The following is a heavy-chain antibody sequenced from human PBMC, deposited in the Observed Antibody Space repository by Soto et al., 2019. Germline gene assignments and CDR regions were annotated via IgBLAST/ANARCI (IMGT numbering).Heavy chain of an antibody. CDR1: GYTLTELS. J-gene: IGHJ6*02. CDR2: FDPEDGET. Sequence: ASVKVSCKVSGYTLTELSMHWVRQAPGKGLEWMGGFDPEDGETIYAQKFQGRVTMTEDTSTDTAYMELSSLRSEDTAVYYCATVNQLWFGETMTTMDVWGQGTTVTVSS. V-gene: IGHV1-24*01. CDR3: ATVNQLWFGETMTTMDV. D-gene: IGHD3-10*01.